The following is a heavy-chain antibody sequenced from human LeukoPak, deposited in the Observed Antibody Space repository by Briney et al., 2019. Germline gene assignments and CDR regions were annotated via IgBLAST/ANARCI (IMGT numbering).Heavy chain of an antibody. CDR2: IYYSGST. Sequence: KTSETLSLTCTVSGGSTSSYYWSWIRQPPGKGLEWIGYIYYSGSTNYNPSLKSRVTISVDTPKNQFSLKLSSVTAADTAVYYCARHPQQWLVSDYAFDIWGQGTMVTVFS. CDR3: ARHPQQWLVSDYAFDI. D-gene: IGHD6-19*01. CDR1: GGSTSSYY. V-gene: IGHV4-59*08. J-gene: IGHJ3*02.